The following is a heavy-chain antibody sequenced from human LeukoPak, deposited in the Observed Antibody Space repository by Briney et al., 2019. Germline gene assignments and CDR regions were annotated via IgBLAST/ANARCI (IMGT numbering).Heavy chain of an antibody. CDR2: ISSSSSYI. CDR3: ASTLLSWMDDILTGYYGLYYYYYYYMDV. CDR1: EFTFSSYS. V-gene: IGHV3-21*01. J-gene: IGHJ6*03. D-gene: IGHD3-9*01. Sequence: GGSLRLSCAASEFTFSSYSMNWVRQAPGKGLEWVSSISSSSSYIYYADSVKGRFTISRDNAKNSLYLQMNSLRAEDTAVYYCASTLLSWMDDILTGYYGLYYYYYYYMDVWGKGTTVTVSS.